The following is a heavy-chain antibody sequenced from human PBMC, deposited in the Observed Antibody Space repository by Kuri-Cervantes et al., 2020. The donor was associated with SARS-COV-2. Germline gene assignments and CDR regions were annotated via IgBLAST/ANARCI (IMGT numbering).Heavy chain of an antibody. CDR2: ISSDGSTNK. D-gene: IGHD1-26*01. Sequence: GGSLRLSCVASGFTFSRYGMHWVRQAPGKGLEWVAVISSDGSTNKWYGDSVKGRFTISRDNSKDTVFLEMDSLRADDTAVYYCARVVLWELGNLDYWGQGTLVTVSS. CDR3: ARVVLWELGNLDY. CDR1: GFTFSRYG. V-gene: IGHV3-30*03. J-gene: IGHJ4*02.